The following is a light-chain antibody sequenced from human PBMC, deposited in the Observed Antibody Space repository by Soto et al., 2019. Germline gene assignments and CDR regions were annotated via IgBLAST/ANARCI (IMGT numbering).Light chain of an antibody. CDR3: SSYTSSVTLV. J-gene: IGLJ2*01. CDR1: SSDVGGYNF. V-gene: IGLV2-14*01. Sequence: QSALTQPASVSGSPGQSITISCTGTSSDVGGYNFVSWYQQHAGKAPKLIIYEVSNRPSGVSYRFSGSKSGNTASLTISGLQAEDEADYYCSSYTSSVTLVFGGGTKLTVL. CDR2: EVS.